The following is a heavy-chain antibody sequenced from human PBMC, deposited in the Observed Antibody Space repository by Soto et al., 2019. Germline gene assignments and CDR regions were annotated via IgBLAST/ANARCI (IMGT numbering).Heavy chain of an antibody. CDR2: ISGSGGST. D-gene: IGHD2-2*02. Sequence: GESLKISCAASGFTFSSYAMSWVRQAPGKGLEWVSAISGSGGSTYYADSVKGRLTISRDNSKNTLYLQMNSLRAEDTAVYYCAKDCSSTSCYSRFDPWGQGTLVTVSS. J-gene: IGHJ5*02. CDR3: AKDCSSTSCYSRFDP. V-gene: IGHV3-23*01. CDR1: GFTFSSYA.